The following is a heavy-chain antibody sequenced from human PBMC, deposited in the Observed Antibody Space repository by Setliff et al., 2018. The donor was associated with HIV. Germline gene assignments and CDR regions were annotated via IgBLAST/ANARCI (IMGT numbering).Heavy chain of an antibody. J-gene: IGHJ3*02. V-gene: IGHV3-74*01. D-gene: IGHD7-27*01. CDR3: ARDPLNGDLAFDI. CDR2: INSDGTTT. Sequence: GGSLRLSCVASGFTFRTYWMHWVRQGPGKGLVWVSRINSDGTTTNYADSVKGRFTISRDNAKNTVYLQMNSLRAEDTAVYYCARDPLNGDLAFDIWGPGTKVTVSS. CDR1: GFTFRTYW.